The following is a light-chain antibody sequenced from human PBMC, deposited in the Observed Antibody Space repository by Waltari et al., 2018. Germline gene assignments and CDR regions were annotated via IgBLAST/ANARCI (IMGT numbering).Light chain of an antibody. CDR3: QHYVRLPAT. Sequence: EIVLTQSPGILSLSPGESATLSCRASQSVSRTFAWYQQKPGQAPRVLIYGASIRATGIPDRFSGGGSGTDFSLTISRLEPEDFAVYYCQHYVRLPATFGQGTKVEIK. V-gene: IGKV3-20*01. CDR1: QSVSRTF. CDR2: GAS. J-gene: IGKJ1*01.